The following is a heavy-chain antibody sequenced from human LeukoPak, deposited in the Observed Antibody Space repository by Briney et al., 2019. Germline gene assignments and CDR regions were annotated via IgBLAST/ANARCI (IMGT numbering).Heavy chain of an antibody. CDR3: TTRSGDFWSGLVN. V-gene: IGHV1-24*01. CDR1: GNSLSELS. J-gene: IGHJ4*02. D-gene: IGHD3-3*01. Sequence: ASVKVSCKVSGNSLSELSIQWVRQAPGKGLECMGGFDPEEAKMVYAQNFQGRVTMTEDTSTQTAYMELSGLTSDDTAVYYCTTRSGDFWSGLVNWGQGTLVIVSS. CDR2: FDPEEAKM.